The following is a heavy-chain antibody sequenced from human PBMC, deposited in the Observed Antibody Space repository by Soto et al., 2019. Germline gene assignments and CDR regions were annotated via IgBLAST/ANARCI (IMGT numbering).Heavy chain of an antibody. V-gene: IGHV1-69*04. CDR3: ARDENGYNLYYFDY. J-gene: IGHJ4*02. Sequence: SVKVSCKASGGTFSNYAISWVRQAPGQGLEWMGRIIPILGIANYAQKFQGRVTITADKSTSTAYMELSSLRSEDTAVYYCARDENGYNLYYFDYWGQGTLVTVSS. CDR1: GGTFSNYA. CDR2: IIPILGIA. D-gene: IGHD5-12*01.